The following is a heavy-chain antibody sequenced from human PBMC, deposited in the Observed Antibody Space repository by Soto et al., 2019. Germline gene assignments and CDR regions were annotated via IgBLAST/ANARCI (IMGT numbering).Heavy chain of an antibody. D-gene: IGHD6-13*01. Sequence: QVTVKESGPVLVKPTETLTLTCTVSGFSLSNAGLGVSWIRQPPGKALEWLAHIFSNDEKSYSTSLKSRLTTSKDTPKSPVTLTMTNMDPVDTATYYCASTYSSSWYWFAPWGQGTLVTVSS. J-gene: IGHJ5*02. V-gene: IGHV2-26*04. CDR3: ASTYSSSWYWFAP. CDR1: GFSLSNAGLG. CDR2: IFSNDEK.